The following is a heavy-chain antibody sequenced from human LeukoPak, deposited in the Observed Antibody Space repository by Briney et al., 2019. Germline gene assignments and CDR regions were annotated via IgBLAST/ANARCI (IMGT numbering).Heavy chain of an antibody. D-gene: IGHD3/OR15-3a*01. CDR1: GFTFSSYS. J-gene: IGHJ6*02. Sequence: PGGSLRLSCAASGFTFSSYSMNWVRQAPGKGLEWVSSIGSSSSYIYYADSVKGRFTISRDNAKNSLYLQMNSLRAEDTAVYYCARDEAFWTYYGMDVWGQGTTVTVSS. CDR2: IGSSSSYI. CDR3: ARDEAFWTYYGMDV. V-gene: IGHV3-21*01.